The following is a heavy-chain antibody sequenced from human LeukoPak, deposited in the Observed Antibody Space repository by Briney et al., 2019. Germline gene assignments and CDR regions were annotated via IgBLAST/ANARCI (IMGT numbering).Heavy chain of an antibody. CDR3: ARDVDY. Sequence: SSETLSLACTVSGGSISSGGYYWSWIRQHPGKGLEWIGYIYYSGSTYYNPSLKSRVIISVDTSKNQSSLKPSSVTAADTAVYYCARDVDYWGQGTLVTVSS. V-gene: IGHV4-31*03. CDR2: IYYSGST. CDR1: GGSISSGGYY. J-gene: IGHJ4*02.